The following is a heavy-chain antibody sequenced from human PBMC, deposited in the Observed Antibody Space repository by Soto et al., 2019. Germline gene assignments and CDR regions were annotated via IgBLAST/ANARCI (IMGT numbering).Heavy chain of an antibody. CDR1: GFTFNSYA. Sequence: PGGSMRLSCAASGFTFNSYAVHWVRQAPGKGLEWVAVISYDGSNKYYADSVKGRFTISRDNSKNTLYLQMDSLRAEDTAVYYCARDHFISSSWPHFLFDYWGQGTLVTVSS. CDR2: ISYDGSNK. J-gene: IGHJ4*02. V-gene: IGHV3-30-3*01. D-gene: IGHD6-13*01. CDR3: ARDHFISSSWPHFLFDY.